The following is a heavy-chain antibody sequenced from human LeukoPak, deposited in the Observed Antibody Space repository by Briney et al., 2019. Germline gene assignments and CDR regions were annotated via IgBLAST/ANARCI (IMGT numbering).Heavy chain of an antibody. CDR1: GYTFTSYA. CDR2: MNPISGNP. J-gene: IGHJ4*02. V-gene: IGHV1-8*01. Sequence: RGGAVRVSCVASGYTFTSYAINWVRQATGQGLEWMGWMNPISGNPGYAPKFQGRVTMTRNTSTSTAYMEMSSLRSEDTAVYYCARGPGVRGVINNYWGQGTLVTVSS. CDR3: ARGPGVRGVINNY. D-gene: IGHD3-10*01.